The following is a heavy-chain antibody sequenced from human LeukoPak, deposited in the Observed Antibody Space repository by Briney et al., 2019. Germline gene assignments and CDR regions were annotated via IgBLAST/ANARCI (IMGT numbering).Heavy chain of an antibody. V-gene: IGHV4-39*01. D-gene: IGHD2-2*01. J-gene: IGHJ4*02. Sequence: SETLSLTCTVSGGSISSSSYYWGWIRQPPGKGLEWIGSIYYSGSTYYNPSLKSRVTISVDTSKSQFSLKLSSVTAADTAVYYCARGDRDCSSTSCYGDFDYWGQGTLVTVSS. CDR1: GGSISSSSYY. CDR2: IYYSGST. CDR3: ARGDRDCSSTSCYGDFDY.